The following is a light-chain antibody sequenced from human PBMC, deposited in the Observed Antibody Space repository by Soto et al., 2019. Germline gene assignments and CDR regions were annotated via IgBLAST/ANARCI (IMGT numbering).Light chain of an antibody. J-gene: IGKJ4*01. CDR2: AAS. CDR1: QGISSW. CDR3: QQANSFPLT. Sequence: DIQMTQSPSSVSASLGYVVTITCRASQGISSWLAWHQQKPGKAPKLLIYAASSLQSGVPSRFSGSGSGTDFTLTISSLQPEDFATYYCQQANSFPLTFGGGTKVDI. V-gene: IGKV1-12*01.